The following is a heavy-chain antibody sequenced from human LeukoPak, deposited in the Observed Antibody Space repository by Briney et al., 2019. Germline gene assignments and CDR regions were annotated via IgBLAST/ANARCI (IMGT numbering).Heavy chain of an antibody. V-gene: IGHV1-18*01. D-gene: IGHD3-10*01. CDR1: GYTFTSYG. J-gene: IGHJ3*02. Sequence: ASVKVSCKASGYTFTSYGISWVRQAPGQGLEWMGWISAYNGNTNYAQKLRGRVTMTTDTSTSTAYMELRSLRSDDTAVYYCARHRAKRDAFDIWGQGTMVTVSS. CDR3: ARHRAKRDAFDI. CDR2: ISAYNGNT.